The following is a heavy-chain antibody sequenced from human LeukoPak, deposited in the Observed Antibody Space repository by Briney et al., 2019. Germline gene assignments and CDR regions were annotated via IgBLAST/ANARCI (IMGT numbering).Heavy chain of an antibody. D-gene: IGHD3-10*01. CDR2: ISGSGGST. CDR3: AKAAMVRGVNWFDP. Sequence: GGSLRLSCAASGFTLRSYAMSWVRQAPGKGREWVSAISGSGGSTYYADSAKGRLTISRDNSKNTLYLQMNSLRAEDTAVYYCAKAAMVRGVNWFDPWGQGTLVTVSS. CDR1: GFTLRSYA. V-gene: IGHV3-23*01. J-gene: IGHJ5*02.